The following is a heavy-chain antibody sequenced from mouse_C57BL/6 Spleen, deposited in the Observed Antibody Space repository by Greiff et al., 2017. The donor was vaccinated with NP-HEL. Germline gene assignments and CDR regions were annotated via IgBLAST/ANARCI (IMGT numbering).Heavy chain of an antibody. CDR3: TTDPLYGSSTGYYYDY. J-gene: IGHJ2*01. D-gene: IGHD1-1*01. Sequence: EVQLQESGAELVRPGASVKLSCTASGFNIKDDYMHWVKQRPEQGLEWIGWIDPENGDTEYASKFQGKATITADTSSNTAYLQLSSLTSEDTAVYYCTTDPLYGSSTGYYYDYWGQGTTLTVSS. CDR1: GFNIKDDY. CDR2: IDPENGDT. V-gene: IGHV14-4*01.